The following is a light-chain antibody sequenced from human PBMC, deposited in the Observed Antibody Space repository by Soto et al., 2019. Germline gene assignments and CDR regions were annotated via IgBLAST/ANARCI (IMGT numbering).Light chain of an antibody. V-gene: IGKV3-11*01. Sequence: EIVLTQSPATLSLSPGERATLSCRASQSVSSYLAWYQQKPGQAPRLLIYDASNRATGIPARFSGSGAGTEYTLTISSLEPEDFSVNYCQQRSNWPPYTFGQGTKLEIK. CDR3: QQRSNWPPYT. CDR2: DAS. J-gene: IGKJ2*01. CDR1: QSVSSY.